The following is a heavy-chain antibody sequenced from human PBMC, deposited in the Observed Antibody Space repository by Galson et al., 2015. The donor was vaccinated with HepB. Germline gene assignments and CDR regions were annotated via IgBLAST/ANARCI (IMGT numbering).Heavy chain of an antibody. CDR1: GFTFTNSA. CDR2: IVVGSRTT. CDR3: AAGMSHDFWSGYPARKYDYYSGMDV. Sequence: SVKVSCKASGFTFTNSAVQWVRQARGQHLEWIGWIVVGSRTTNYAQKFQERVNITRDMSTSTAYMELSSLRSEDTAVYFCAAGMSHDFWSGYPARKYDYYSGMDVWGQGTTVTVS. D-gene: IGHD3-3*01. V-gene: IGHV1-58*01. J-gene: IGHJ6*02.